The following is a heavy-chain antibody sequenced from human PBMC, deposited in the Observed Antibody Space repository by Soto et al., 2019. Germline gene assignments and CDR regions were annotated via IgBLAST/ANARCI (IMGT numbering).Heavy chain of an antibody. CDR3: ATAGLTGTV. CDR1: GFTFSSYE. D-gene: IGHD3-9*01. V-gene: IGHV3-48*03. J-gene: IGHJ6*02. Sequence: GGSLRLSCAPSGFTFSSYEMHWVRQAPGKGLEWVSYISVSGTMRFYADAVKGRFTISRDNTKKILYLQMNSLRAEDTALYYCATAGLTGTVWGQGTTVTVSS. CDR2: ISVSGTMR.